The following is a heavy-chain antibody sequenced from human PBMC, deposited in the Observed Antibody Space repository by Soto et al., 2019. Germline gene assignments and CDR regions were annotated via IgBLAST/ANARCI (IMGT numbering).Heavy chain of an antibody. Sequence: GASVKVSCKASGFSFLSFAVQWVRQTRGQRREWIGSVVVATGNTVYSPKFQDRATITGDMSTNIAYMYLGSLTSEDTAIYYCAATDFSSPGGGPWGQGTMVTVSS. V-gene: IGHV1-58*01. J-gene: IGHJ5*02. CDR1: GFSFLSFA. D-gene: IGHD3-3*01. CDR3: AATDFSSPGGGP. CDR2: VVVATGNT.